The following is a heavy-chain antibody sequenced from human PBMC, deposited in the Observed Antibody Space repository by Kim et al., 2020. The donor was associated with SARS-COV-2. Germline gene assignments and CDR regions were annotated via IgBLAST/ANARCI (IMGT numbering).Heavy chain of an antibody. CDR1: GGSLSGYH. D-gene: IGHD2-2*01. Sequence: SETLSLTCAVYGGSLSGYHWSWIRQPPGKGLQWIGEIDNSGTANHNPSLKSRVTISIDTSKKKFSLKLTSVTAADTGSYYCARGRAGVVPAPVLGLGPYYEYFIMDVWGHGTTVTVSS. CDR3: ARGRAGVVPAPVLGLGPYYEYFIMDV. J-gene: IGHJ6*02. V-gene: IGHV4-34*01. CDR2: IDNSGTA.